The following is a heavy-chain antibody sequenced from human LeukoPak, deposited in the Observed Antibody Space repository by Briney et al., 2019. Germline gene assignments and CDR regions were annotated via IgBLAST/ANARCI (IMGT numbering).Heavy chain of an antibody. CDR1: GVSITSSSNY. CDR2: LYYSGTT. V-gene: IGHV4-39*01. D-gene: IGHD3-22*01. J-gene: IGHJ4*02. CDR3: AAVTMTSWAPPAIDY. Sequence: PSETLSLSCTVSGVSITSSSNYWGWNPPPPGKELEWLGSLYYSGTTYYNPSLKSRVTISVDTSKNQFSLKLSSVTAADTAVYYCAAVTMTSWAPPAIDYWGQGTLVTVSS.